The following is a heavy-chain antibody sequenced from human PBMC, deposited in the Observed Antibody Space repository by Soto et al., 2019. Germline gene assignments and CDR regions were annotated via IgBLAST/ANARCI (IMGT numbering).Heavy chain of an antibody. V-gene: IGHV3-23*01. Sequence: EVQLLESGGGLVQPGGSLRLSCAASGFTFSSYAMSWVRQAPGKGLEWVSAISGSGDSTYYADSVKGRFTISRDNSKNTVYLQMNSLTGEDTAVDYCARRGSGSYYDYWGQGTLVTVSS. CDR1: GFTFSSYA. CDR2: ISGSGDST. J-gene: IGHJ4*02. CDR3: ARRGSGSYYDY. D-gene: IGHD1-26*01.